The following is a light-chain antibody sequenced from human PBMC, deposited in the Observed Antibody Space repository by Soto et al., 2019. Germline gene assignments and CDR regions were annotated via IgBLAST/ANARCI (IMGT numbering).Light chain of an antibody. Sequence: DIVMTQSPDSLAVSLGERATINCKSSQSVAYTSNKKTYVAWYQQKAGQPPKLLLYWSSTRASGVPDRFSGSGSGTDFTLTISSPQAEDVAVYYCQQYYSPLWTFGQGTKVQIK. V-gene: IGKV4-1*01. CDR1: QSVAYTSNKKTY. CDR3: QQYYSPLWT. CDR2: WSS. J-gene: IGKJ1*01.